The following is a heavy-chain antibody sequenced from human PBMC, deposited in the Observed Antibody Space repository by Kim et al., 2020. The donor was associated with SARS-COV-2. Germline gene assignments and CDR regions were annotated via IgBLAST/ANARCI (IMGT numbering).Heavy chain of an antibody. CDR3: ARDRAPGYDFPDAFDI. D-gene: IGHD3-3*01. CDR2: ISSSSSYI. Sequence: GGSLRLSCAASGFTFSSYSMNWVRQAPGKGLEWVSSISSSSSYIYYADSVKGRFTISRDNAKNSLYLQMNSLRAEDTAVYYCARDRAPGYDFPDAFDIWGQGTMVTVSS. CDR1: GFTFSSYS. J-gene: IGHJ3*02. V-gene: IGHV3-21*01.